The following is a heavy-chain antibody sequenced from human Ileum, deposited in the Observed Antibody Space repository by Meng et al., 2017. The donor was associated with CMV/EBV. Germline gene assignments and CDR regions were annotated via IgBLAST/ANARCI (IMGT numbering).Heavy chain of an antibody. V-gene: IGHV3-23*01. CDR1: VFAFGNHG. Sequence: SVFAFGNHGMSWVRQAPGKGLEWVSVISDSGTSTYYADSVKGRFTISRDNLKNTLYLQMKSLRAEDTAVYYCAKGLDGTAVVAYFDFWGQGTLVTVSS. CDR2: ISDSGTST. D-gene: IGHD5-18*01. J-gene: IGHJ4*02. CDR3: AKGLDGTAVVAYFDF.